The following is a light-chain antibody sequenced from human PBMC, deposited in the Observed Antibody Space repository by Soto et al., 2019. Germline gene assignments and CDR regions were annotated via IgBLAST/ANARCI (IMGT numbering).Light chain of an antibody. V-gene: IGLV2-14*01. J-gene: IGLJ2*01. CDR1: ISDVGDYNY. CDR2: DVS. Sequence: QSALTQPASVSGSPGQSITISCTGTISDVGDYNYVSWYQQHPDKAPKLMIYDVSNRPSGVSNRFSGSKSGNTASLTISGLPPGDEADYYCSSYRSSSPLVVFGGGTKLTVL. CDR3: SSYRSSSPLVV.